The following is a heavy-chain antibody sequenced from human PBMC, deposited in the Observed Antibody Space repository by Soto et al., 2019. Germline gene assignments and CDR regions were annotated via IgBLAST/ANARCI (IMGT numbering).Heavy chain of an antibody. CDR2: IYYSGST. CDR3: ARRPRVWFGELGCDHCDGMDV. CDR1: GGSISGNSYY. D-gene: IGHD3-10*01. Sequence: PSETLSLTCTVSGGSISGNSYYWAWIRQPPGKGLEWIGNIYYSGSTYYNPSLKSRVTISVDTSKNQFSLKLSSVTAADTAVYYCARRPRVWFGELGCDHCDGMDVCGQGSSVIGSS. V-gene: IGHV4-39*01. J-gene: IGHJ6*02.